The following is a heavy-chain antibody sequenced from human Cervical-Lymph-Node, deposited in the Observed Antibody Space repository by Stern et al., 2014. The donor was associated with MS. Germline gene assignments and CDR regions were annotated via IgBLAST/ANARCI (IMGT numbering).Heavy chain of an antibody. V-gene: IGHV3-33*01. CDR1: GFTFSNYG. CDR3: ARGNWNYEGMGY. Sequence: MQLVESEGGVVQPGRSLRLSCAASGFTFSNYGMHWVRQAPGKGLEWLAVIWYDGNKKFYADSVKGRFTISRDNSKNTLYLQMDSLRAEDTAVYYCARGNWNYEGMGYWGQGTLVTVSS. CDR2: IWYDGNKK. J-gene: IGHJ4*02. D-gene: IGHD1-7*01.